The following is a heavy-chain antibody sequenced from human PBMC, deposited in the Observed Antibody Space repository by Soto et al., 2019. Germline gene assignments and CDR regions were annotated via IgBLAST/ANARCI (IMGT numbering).Heavy chain of an antibody. CDR1: GFSFNDYY. J-gene: IGHJ3*02. D-gene: IGHD3-22*01. Sequence: QVQLVESGGGLVKPGGSLRLSCAASGFSFNDYYMTWIRQAPGKGLECISYISSSGRITHYADSAKGRFTISRDNAKNSVYLQMSRLRAEDTAVYYGARGVYDSTGPRREDCFDIWGQGTMVTVSS. V-gene: IGHV3-11*01. CDR3: ARGVYDSTGPRREDCFDI. CDR2: ISSSGRIT.